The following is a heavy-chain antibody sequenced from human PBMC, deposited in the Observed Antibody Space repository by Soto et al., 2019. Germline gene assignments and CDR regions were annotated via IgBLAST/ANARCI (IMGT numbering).Heavy chain of an antibody. CDR2: ITSSGSYT. J-gene: IGHJ6*01. D-gene: IGHD3-10*01. CDR3: ARELVGFDV. V-gene: IGHV3-11*05. Sequence: GGSLKLSCASPGLTFSDYYISWTRQAPGKGLEWVSYITSSGSYTKCADPVHGRFTISRDNAKTSLYLQMNSLRAEDTAVYYCARELVGFDVWGQGTTVTVSS. CDR1: GLTFSDYY.